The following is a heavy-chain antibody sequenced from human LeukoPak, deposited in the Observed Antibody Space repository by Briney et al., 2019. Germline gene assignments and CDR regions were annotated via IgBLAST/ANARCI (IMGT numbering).Heavy chain of an antibody. V-gene: IGHV4-30-4*08. Sequence: SETLSLTCTVSGGSISSGDYYWSSIRQPPRKGLEWIGYIYYSGSTYYNPSLKSRVTISVDTSKNQFSLKLSSVTAADTAVYYCARLTVGVDYWGQGTLVTVSS. CDR3: ARLTVGVDY. CDR1: GGSISSGDYY. CDR2: IYYSGST. D-gene: IGHD4-23*01. J-gene: IGHJ4*02.